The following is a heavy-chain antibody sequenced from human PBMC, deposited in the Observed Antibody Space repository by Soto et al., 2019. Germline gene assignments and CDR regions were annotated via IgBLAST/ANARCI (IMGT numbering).Heavy chain of an antibody. CDR3: ASGSSHWGVRGVFGP. CDR1: GFTFSSYA. J-gene: IGHJ5*02. D-gene: IGHD3-10*01. Sequence: EVQLLESGGGLVQPGGSLRLSCAASGFTFSSYAMSWVRQAPGKGLEWVSAISGSGGSTYYADSVKGRFTISRDNSKNTLYLQMISLRAEDTAVYYCASGSSHWGVRGVFGPWGQGTLVTVSS. CDR2: ISGSGGST. V-gene: IGHV3-23*01.